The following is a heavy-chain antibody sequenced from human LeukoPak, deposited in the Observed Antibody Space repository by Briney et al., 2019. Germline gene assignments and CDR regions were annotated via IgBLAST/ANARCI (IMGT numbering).Heavy chain of an antibody. D-gene: IGHD2-2*01. V-gene: IGHV3-23*01. CDR2: ISGSGGST. CDR3: AKKSSSTSCFDY. J-gene: IGHJ4*02. CDR1: GFTFSSYA. Sequence: GGSLRLSCAASGFTFSSYAMSWVRQAPGKGLEWVSAISGSGGSTYYADSVKGRFTISRDNSKNTQYLQMNSLRAEDTAVYYCAKKSSSTSCFDYWGQGTLVTVSS.